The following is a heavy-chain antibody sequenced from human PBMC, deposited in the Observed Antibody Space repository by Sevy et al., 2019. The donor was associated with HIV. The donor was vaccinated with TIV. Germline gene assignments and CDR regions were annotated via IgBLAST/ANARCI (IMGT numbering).Heavy chain of an antibody. CDR1: GFIFSNYA. D-gene: IGHD2-21*02. CDR3: ARDGAAGSGACWSLNWFDP. CDR2: ISQDGNSE. Sequence: GGSLRLSCAASGFIFSNYAMHWVRQAPGKGLEWVAVISQDGNSEYSADSLKGRFTISRDNSKNTLYLQMNSLRAEDTAVFYCARDGAAGSGACWSLNWFDPWGQGTLVTVSS. V-gene: IGHV3-30-3*01. J-gene: IGHJ5*02.